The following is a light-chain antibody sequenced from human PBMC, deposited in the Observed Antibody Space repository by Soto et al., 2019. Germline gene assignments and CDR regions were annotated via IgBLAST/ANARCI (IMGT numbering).Light chain of an antibody. Sequence: AIRMTQSPSSFSASTGDIVTITCRARQGISSHLAWYQVKPGKAPRLLIYTASYLESGVTSRFSGSGSGSDFPLTISSLQSEDFSCYYCRQYFSSPLSFGGGTKMEIK. V-gene: IGKV1-8*01. CDR1: QGISSH. CDR2: TAS. J-gene: IGKJ4*01. CDR3: RQYFSSPLS.